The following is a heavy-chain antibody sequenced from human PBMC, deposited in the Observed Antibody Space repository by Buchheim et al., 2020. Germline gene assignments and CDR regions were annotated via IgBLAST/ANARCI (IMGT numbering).Heavy chain of an antibody. CDR1: GFTFSSYG. Sequence: QVQLVESGGGVVQPGRSLRLSCAASGFTFSSYGMHWVRQAPGKGLEWVAVIWYDGSNKYYADSVKGRFTISRDNSKNTLYLQMNSLRAEDTAVYYCARDFRGGSTNWSSRYYYGMDVWGQGTT. D-gene: IGHD1-1*01. CDR2: IWYDGSNK. CDR3: ARDFRGGSTNWSSRYYYGMDV. V-gene: IGHV3-33*01. J-gene: IGHJ6*02.